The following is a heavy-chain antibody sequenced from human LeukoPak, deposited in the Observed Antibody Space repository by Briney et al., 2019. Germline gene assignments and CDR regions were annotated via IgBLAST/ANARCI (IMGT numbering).Heavy chain of an antibody. J-gene: IGHJ4*02. CDR1: GFTFSSYA. CDR2: ISYDGSNK. Sequence: GGSLRLSCAASGFTFSSYAMHWVRQAPGKGLEWVAVISYDGSNKYYADSVKGRFTISRDNSKNTLYLQMNSLRAEDTAVYYCARDHGWLQYAFDYWGQGTLVTVSS. CDR3: ARDHGWLQYAFDY. D-gene: IGHD5-24*01. V-gene: IGHV3-30*04.